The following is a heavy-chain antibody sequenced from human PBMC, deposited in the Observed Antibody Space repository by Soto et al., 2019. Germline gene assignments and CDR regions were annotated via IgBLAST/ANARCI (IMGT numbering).Heavy chain of an antibody. Sequence: VGSLRLSCAASGCTFSSYGMQWVRQAPGKGLEWVAVISYEGRIQYYADSVKGRFTISRDNSKGTLYLQMNSLRAEDTAVYYCAKEGTTKRSYYFDFWGQGTLVTVSS. CDR2: ISYEGRIQ. CDR1: GCTFSSYG. J-gene: IGHJ4*02. V-gene: IGHV3-30*18. CDR3: AKEGTTKRSYYFDF. D-gene: IGHD1-26*01.